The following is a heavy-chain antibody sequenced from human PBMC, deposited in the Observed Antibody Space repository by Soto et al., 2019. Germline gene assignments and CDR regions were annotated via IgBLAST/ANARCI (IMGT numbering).Heavy chain of an antibody. D-gene: IGHD6-13*01. CDR1: GYTFTSSA. J-gene: IGHJ4*02. V-gene: IGHV1-3*01. CDR2: INAGNGNT. CDR3: AGSPGIAESDY. Sequence: GASVKVSCKASGYTFTSSAMHWVRQAPGQRLEWMGWINAGNGNTKYSQKFQGRVTITRDTSTSTAYMELSSLRSEDTAVYYCAGSPGIAESDYWGRGPLVTASS.